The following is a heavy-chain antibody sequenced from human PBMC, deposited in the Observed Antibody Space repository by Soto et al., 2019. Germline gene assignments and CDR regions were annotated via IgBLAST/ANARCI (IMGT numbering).Heavy chain of an antibody. D-gene: IGHD6-13*01. V-gene: IGHV3-23*01. Sequence: DSVKGRFTISRDTSKNTLYLQMNSLRAEDTAVYYCAKAKGSTRHSALDIWGQGTMVTVSS. CDR3: AKAKGSTRHSALDI. J-gene: IGHJ3*02.